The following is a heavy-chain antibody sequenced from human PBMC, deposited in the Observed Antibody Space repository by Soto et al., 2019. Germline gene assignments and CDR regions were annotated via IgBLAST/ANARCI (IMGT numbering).Heavy chain of an antibody. CDR2: IHHSGST. D-gene: IGHD3-10*01. J-gene: IGHJ6*02. Sequence: PQTLPLTSSGSGGTTTRHYCSWFRQPPGKGLEWIGYIHHSGSTSYNPSLKSRVTMSVDTSKNQFSLKVSSVTAADTALYYCARQGFGQLHGLVDVWGPGTTVIVS. CDR1: GGTTTRHY. CDR3: ARQGFGQLHGLVDV. V-gene: IGHV4-59*08.